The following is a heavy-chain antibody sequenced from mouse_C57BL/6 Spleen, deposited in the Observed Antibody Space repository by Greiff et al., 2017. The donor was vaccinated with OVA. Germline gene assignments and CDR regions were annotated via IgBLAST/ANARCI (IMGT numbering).Heavy chain of an antibody. V-gene: IGHV6-6*01. CDR3: TSMITRYWYFDV. J-gene: IGHJ1*03. CDR2: IRNKANNHAT. CDR1: GFTFSDAW. Sequence: EVMLVESGGGLVQPGGSMKLSCAASGFTFSDAWMDWVRQSPEKGLEWVAEIRNKANNHATYYAESVKGRFTISRDDSKSSVYLQMNSLRAEDTGIYYCTSMITRYWYFDVWGTGTTVTVSS. D-gene: IGHD2-4*01.